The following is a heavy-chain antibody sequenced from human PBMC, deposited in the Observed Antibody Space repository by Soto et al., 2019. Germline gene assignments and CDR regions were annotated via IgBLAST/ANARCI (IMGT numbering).Heavy chain of an antibody. J-gene: IGHJ4*02. CDR2: ISGSGGST. CDR1: GFTFSSYA. D-gene: IGHD2-15*01. Sequence: EVQLLESGGGLVQPGGSLRLSCAASGFTFSSYAMSWVRQAPGKGLEWVSAISGSGGSTYYADSVKGRFTISRDNSKNTLYLQMNSLRAEDTAVYYCVRHDIVVVVAATLLDYWGQGTLVTVSS. V-gene: IGHV3-23*01. CDR3: VRHDIVVVVAATLLDY.